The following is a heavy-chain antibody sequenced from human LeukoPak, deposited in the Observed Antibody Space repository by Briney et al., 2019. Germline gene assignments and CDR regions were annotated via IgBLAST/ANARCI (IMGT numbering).Heavy chain of an antibody. CDR1: GFTFSSYS. Sequence: GGSLRLSCAASGFTFSSYSMNWVRQAPGKGLEWVSSISSGRRYIYYADSVKGRFTISRDNAKNSLYLQMNSLRAEDTAVYYCARGDYYGMDVWGQGTTVTVSS. J-gene: IGHJ6*02. V-gene: IGHV3-21*01. CDR2: ISSGRRYI. CDR3: ARGDYYGMDV.